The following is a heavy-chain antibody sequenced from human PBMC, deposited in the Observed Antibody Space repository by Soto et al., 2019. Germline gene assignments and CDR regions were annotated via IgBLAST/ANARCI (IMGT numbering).Heavy chain of an antibody. D-gene: IGHD3-10*01. V-gene: IGHV4-34*01. CDR2: INHSGST. CDR1: GGSFSGYY. J-gene: IGHJ6*03. Sequence: PSETLSLTCAVYGGSFSGYYWSWIRQPPGKGLEWIGEINHSGSTNYNPSLKSRVTISVDTSKNQFSLKLSSVTAADTAVYYCARRRYYGSGSYYNFYYYYYMDVWGKGATVTVSS. CDR3: ARRRYYGSGSYYNFYYYYYMDV.